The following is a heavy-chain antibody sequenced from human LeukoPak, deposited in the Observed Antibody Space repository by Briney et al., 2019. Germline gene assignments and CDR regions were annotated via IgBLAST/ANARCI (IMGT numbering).Heavy chain of an antibody. D-gene: IGHD3-22*01. CDR2: IGSSGSPT. CDR3: ARRPYSDTSGRLSDV. V-gene: IGHV3-48*02. Sequence: GGSLRLPCAASGFAFSSYNMNWVRQAPGKGLEWISYIGSSGSPTHYADSVRGRFTISRDNAKNSLYLQMNSLRDEDTAVYYCARRPYSDTSGRLSDVWGQGTTVTVSS. CDR1: GFAFSSYN. J-gene: IGHJ6*02.